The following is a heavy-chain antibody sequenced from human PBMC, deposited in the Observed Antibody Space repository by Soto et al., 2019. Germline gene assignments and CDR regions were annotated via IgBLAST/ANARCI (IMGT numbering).Heavy chain of an antibody. CDR1: GGSFSGYY. V-gene: IGHV3-21*01. Sequence: VQLQQWGAGLLKPSETLSLTCAVYGGSFSGYYWSWIRQPPGKGLEWVSSISSSSSYIYYADSVKGRFTISRDNAKNSLYLQMNSLRAEDTAVYYCARDLSGSYSVFQHWGQGTLVTVSS. J-gene: IGHJ1*01. D-gene: IGHD1-26*01. CDR3: ARDLSGSYSVFQH. CDR2: ISSSSSYI.